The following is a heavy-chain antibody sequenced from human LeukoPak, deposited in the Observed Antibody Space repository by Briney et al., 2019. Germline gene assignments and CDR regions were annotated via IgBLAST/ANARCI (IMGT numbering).Heavy chain of an antibody. CDR3: ARGGNWFDY. J-gene: IGHJ4*02. CDR2: TVNKANSYTT. Sequence: GGSLGLSCAASGFTFSDHYMDWVRQAPGQGLEWVGRTVNKANSYTTGYAASVKGRFIISRDDSKNLVYLLMNSLKTEDTAVYYCARGGNWFDYWGQGTLVTVSS. V-gene: IGHV3-72*01. D-gene: IGHD1-1*01. CDR1: GFTFSDHY.